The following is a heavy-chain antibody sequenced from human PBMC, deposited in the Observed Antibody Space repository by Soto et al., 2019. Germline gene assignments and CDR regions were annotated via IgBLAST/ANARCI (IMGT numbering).Heavy chain of an antibody. CDR2: ISGSGGST. Sequence: EVQLLESGGGLVQPGGSLRLSCAASGFTFSSYAMSWVRQAPGKGLEWVSAISGSGGSTYYAASVKGRFTISRHHSKNSLYLQMNSLRTEDTAVYYGAKVMTTVTPPFDYWGQGTLVTVSS. J-gene: IGHJ4*02. D-gene: IGHD4-17*01. V-gene: IGHV3-23*01. CDR1: GFTFSSYA. CDR3: AKVMTTVTPPFDY.